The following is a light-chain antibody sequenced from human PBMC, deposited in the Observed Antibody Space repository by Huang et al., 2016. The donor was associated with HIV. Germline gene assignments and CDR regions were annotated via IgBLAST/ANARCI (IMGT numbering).Light chain of an antibody. CDR3: QQSSDYWT. CDR1: QSVGNH. J-gene: IGKJ1*01. CDR2: DAS. V-gene: IGKV3-15*01. Sequence: IALTQSPATLSVSPGERVTLSGRASQSVGNHIAWYQQKPGQAPRLLIHDASTRAIGISSRFSGSGSGTEFTLTVSSLQSADLAVYYCQQSSDYWTFGQGTKIEFK.